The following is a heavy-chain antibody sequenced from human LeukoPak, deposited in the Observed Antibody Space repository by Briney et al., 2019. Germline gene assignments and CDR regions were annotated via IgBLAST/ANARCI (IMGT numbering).Heavy chain of an antibody. Sequence: QPGGSLRLSCAASGFTFSSYAMHWVCQAPGKGLEWVAVISYDGSNKYYAGSVKGRFTISRDNSKNTLYLQMNSLRAEDTAVYYCARDIGDTAMGKAPDYWGQGTLVTVSS. CDR3: ARDIGDTAMGKAPDY. J-gene: IGHJ4*02. V-gene: IGHV3-30-3*01. D-gene: IGHD5-18*01. CDR1: GFTFSSYA. CDR2: ISYDGSNK.